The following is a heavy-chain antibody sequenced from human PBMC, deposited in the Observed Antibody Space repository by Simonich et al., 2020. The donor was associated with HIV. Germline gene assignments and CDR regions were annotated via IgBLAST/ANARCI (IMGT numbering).Heavy chain of an antibody. D-gene: IGHD2-2*01. Sequence: EVQLVESGGGLVKPGGSLRRSWEASGFTFSSYSMNWVRQAPGKGMEWVSSISSSSSYIYYADSVKGRFTISRDNAKNSLYLQMNSLRAEDTAVYYCARDGRKGSSTSCSDYWGQGTLVTVSS. CDR3: ARDGRKGSSTSCSDY. V-gene: IGHV3-21*01. J-gene: IGHJ4*02. CDR2: ISSSSSYI. CDR1: GFTFSSYS.